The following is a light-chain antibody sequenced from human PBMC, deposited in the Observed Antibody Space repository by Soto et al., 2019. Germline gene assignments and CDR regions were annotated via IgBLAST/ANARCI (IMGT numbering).Light chain of an antibody. CDR1: QSVSSSY. Sequence: EMVLTQSPGTLSLCPGERATLSCRASQSVSSSYLAWYQQKPGQAPRLLIYGASSRATGIPDRFSGSGSGTDFTLTISRLEPEDFAVYYCQQYGSSPPWTFGQGTKVDNK. CDR2: GAS. CDR3: QQYGSSPPWT. J-gene: IGKJ1*01. V-gene: IGKV3-20*01.